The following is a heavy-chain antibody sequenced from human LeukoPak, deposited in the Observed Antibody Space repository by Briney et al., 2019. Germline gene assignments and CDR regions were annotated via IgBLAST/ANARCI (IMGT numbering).Heavy chain of an antibody. D-gene: IGHD3-10*01. CDR2: IYGSGGST. J-gene: IGHJ4*02. CDR3: AKPYYGSGSYYGFNYYAFDY. Sequence: AGSLRLSCAASGFTFSSYAMSWVRQAPGKGLEWVSIIYGSGGSTNYADSVKGRFTISRDNSKNTLYLQMNSLRAEDTAVYYCAKPYYGSGSYYGFNYYAFDYWGQGTLVTVSS. CDR1: GFTFSSYA. V-gene: IGHV3-23*01.